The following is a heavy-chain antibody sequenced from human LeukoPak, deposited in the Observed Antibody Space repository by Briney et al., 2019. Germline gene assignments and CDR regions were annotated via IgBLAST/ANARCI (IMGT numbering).Heavy chain of an antibody. D-gene: IGHD2-2*01. CDR3: TADIVVVPAETDY. CDR2: IKSKTDGGTT. J-gene: IGHJ4*02. Sequence: PGGSLRLSCAASGFTFSSAWMSWVRQAPGKGLEWVGRIKSKTDGGTTDYAAPVKGRFTISRDDSKNTLYLQMNSLKTEDTAVYYCTADIVVVPAETDYWGQGTLVTVSS. V-gene: IGHV3-15*01. CDR1: GFTFSSAW.